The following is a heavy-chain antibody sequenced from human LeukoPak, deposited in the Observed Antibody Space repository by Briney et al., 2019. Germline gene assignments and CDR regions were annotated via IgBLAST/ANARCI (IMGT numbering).Heavy chain of an antibody. D-gene: IGHD3-9*01. J-gene: IGHJ6*03. Sequence: GGSLRLSCAASGFTFNSYTLNWVRQAPGKGLEWVAFIRYDGITKYYADSVKGRFTISRDNSKNTLYLQMNSLRPEDTAVYYCAKTGSRGGTFRPSYYYYYMDVWGEGTTVTISS. CDR2: IRYDGITK. CDR3: AKTGSRGGTFRPSYYYYYMDV. V-gene: IGHV3-30*02. CDR1: GFTFNSYT.